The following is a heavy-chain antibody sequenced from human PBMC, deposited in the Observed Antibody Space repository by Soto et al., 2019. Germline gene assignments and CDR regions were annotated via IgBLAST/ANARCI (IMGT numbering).Heavy chain of an antibody. Sequence: SETLSLTCAVYGGSFSGYYWSWIRQPPGKGLEWIGEINHSGSTNYNPSLKSRVTISVDTSKNQFSLKLSSVTAADTAVYYCARAPYYDFWSGYYKTHSFDYWGQGTLVTVSS. CDR1: GGSFSGYY. J-gene: IGHJ4*02. D-gene: IGHD3-3*01. V-gene: IGHV4-34*01. CDR2: INHSGST. CDR3: ARAPYYDFWSGYYKTHSFDY.